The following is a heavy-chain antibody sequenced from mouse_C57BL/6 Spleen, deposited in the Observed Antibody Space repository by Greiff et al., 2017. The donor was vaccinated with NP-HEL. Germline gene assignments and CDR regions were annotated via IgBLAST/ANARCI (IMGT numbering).Heavy chain of an antibody. CDR3: ASVTTVDWYFDD. D-gene: IGHD1-1*01. CDR2: IYPRSGNT. J-gene: IGHJ1*03. Sequence: LVESGAELARPGASVKLSCKASGYTFTSYGISWVKQRTGQGLEWIGEIYPRSGNTSYNEKFKGKATLTADKSSSTAYMELRSLTSEDSAVYFCASVTTVDWYFDDWGKGTTVTVSS. V-gene: IGHV1-81*01. CDR1: GYTFTSYG.